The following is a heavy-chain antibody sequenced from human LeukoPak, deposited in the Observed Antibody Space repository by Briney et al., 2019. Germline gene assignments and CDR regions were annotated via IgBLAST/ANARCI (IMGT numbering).Heavy chain of an antibody. J-gene: IGHJ4*02. Sequence: SGPTLVKPTQTLTLTCTFSGFSLSTSGVGVGWIRQPPGKALDRLALIYWDDDRRYSPSLKSRLTISKDTSKNQVVLTMTNMDPVDTATYYCAHRGVTNFFDYWGQGTLVTVSS. V-gene: IGHV2-5*02. CDR2: IYWDDDR. D-gene: IGHD2-21*02. CDR1: GFSLSTSGVG. CDR3: AHRGVTNFFDY.